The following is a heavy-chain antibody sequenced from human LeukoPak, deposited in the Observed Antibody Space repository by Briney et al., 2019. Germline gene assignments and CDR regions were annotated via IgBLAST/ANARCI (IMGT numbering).Heavy chain of an antibody. D-gene: IGHD3-9*01. CDR3: ARETRYYDILTGFYTGAFDI. Sequence: GGSLRLSCAASGFTFSNYWMHWVRQAPGEGLVWVSRFNTDGSSITYADSVKGRFTISRDNAKNTLYLQMNSLRVEDTAVYYCARETRYYDILTGFYTGAFDIWGQGTMVTISS. CDR1: GFTFSNYW. J-gene: IGHJ3*02. V-gene: IGHV3-74*01. CDR2: FNTDGSSI.